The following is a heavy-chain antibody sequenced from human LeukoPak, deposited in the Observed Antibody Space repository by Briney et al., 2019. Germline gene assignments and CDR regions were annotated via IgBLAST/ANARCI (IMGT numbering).Heavy chain of an antibody. CDR2: IDGGSSAI. CDR3: ARDSGRGGSCDY. D-gene: IGHD2-15*01. J-gene: IGHJ4*02. V-gene: IGHV3-48*01. CDR1: GFTFSSYR. Sequence: GGSLRLSCAASGFTFSSYRMKWVRQAPGKGLEWVSHIDGGSSAIYYADSVKGRFTISRDNARNSLYLQMNSLRGEDTGVYYCARDSGRGGSCDYWGQGTLVTVSS.